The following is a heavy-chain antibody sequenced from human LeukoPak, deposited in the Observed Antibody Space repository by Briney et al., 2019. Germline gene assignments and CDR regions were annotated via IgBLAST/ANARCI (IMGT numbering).Heavy chain of an antibody. CDR2: IYHSGST. CDR3: ARDRPGGSSLDY. V-gene: IGHV4-38-2*02. CDR1: GYSISSGYY. Sequence: SETLSLTCSVSGYSISSGYYWGWIRQPPGKGLEWIGSIYHSGSTYYNPSLKSRVTISVDTSKNQFSLRLSSVTAADTAVYYCARDRPGGSSLDYWGQGTLVTVSS. J-gene: IGHJ4*02. D-gene: IGHD6-13*01.